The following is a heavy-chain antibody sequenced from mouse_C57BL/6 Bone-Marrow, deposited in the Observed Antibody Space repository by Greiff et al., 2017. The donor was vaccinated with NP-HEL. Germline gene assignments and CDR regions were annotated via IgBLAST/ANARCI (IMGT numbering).Heavy chain of an antibody. CDR2: ISDGGSYT. Sequence: DVQLVESGGGLVKPGGSLKLSCAASGFTFSSYAMSWVRQTPEKRLEWVATISDGGSYTYYPDNVKGRFTISRDNAKNNLYLQMSHLKSEDTAMYYCARGLYDYDGGQGTLVTVSA. J-gene: IGHJ3*01. D-gene: IGHD2-4*01. CDR1: GFTFSSYA. CDR3: ARGLYDYD. V-gene: IGHV5-4*01.